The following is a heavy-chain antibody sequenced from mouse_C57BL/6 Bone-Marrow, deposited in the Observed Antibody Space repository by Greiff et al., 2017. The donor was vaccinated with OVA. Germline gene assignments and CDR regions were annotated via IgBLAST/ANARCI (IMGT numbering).Heavy chain of an antibody. D-gene: IGHD1-1*01. J-gene: IGHJ1*03. V-gene: IGHV5-2*01. CDR3: ARHGHYGSSPYWYFDV. Sequence: EVKLQESGGGLVQPGESLKLSCESNEYEFPSHDMSWVRKTPEKRLELVAAINSDGGSTYYPDTMERRFIISRDNTKKTLYLQMSSLRSEDTALYYCARHGHYGSSPYWYFDVWGTGTTVTVSS. CDR2: INSDGGST. CDR1: EYEFPSHD.